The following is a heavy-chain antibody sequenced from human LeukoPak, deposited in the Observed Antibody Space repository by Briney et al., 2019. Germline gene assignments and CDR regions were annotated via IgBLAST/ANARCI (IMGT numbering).Heavy chain of an antibody. Sequence: GGSLRLSCSASGFTFSSYWMHWVRQAPGKGLVWVSRINSDGSSTNYADSVKGRFTISRDNAKNTLHLQMNSLRAEDTAVYYCARGARGSGTASDYWGQGTLVTVSS. CDR1: GFTFSSYW. CDR3: ARGARGSGTASDY. CDR2: INSDGSST. V-gene: IGHV3-74*01. J-gene: IGHJ4*02. D-gene: IGHD3-10*01.